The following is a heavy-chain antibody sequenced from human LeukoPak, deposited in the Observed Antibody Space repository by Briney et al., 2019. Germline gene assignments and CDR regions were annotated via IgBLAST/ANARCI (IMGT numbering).Heavy chain of an antibody. J-gene: IGHJ4*02. CDR2: ITYDGRT. CDR1: GGSFDGYY. CDR3: ARGLASGYPPIPFDY. D-gene: IGHD3-3*01. Sequence: SETLSLTCAVFGGSFDGYYWSWIRQSPGKGLEWFGEITYDGRTKYNPSLRSRVSISVDTSKNQFSLNLTSVTAADTAIYYCARGLASGYPPIPFDYWGQGTQVTVSS. V-gene: IGHV4-34*01.